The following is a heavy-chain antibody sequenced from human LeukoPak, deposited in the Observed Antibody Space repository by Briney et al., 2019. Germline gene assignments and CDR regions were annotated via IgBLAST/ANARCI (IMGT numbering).Heavy chain of an antibody. V-gene: IGHV4-34*01. D-gene: IGHD5-24*01. CDR1: GGSISSGAYY. CDR2: INHSGST. CDR3: ARQGWLPLDY. J-gene: IGHJ4*02. Sequence: PSETLSLTCAVSGGSISSGAYYWSWIRQPPGKGLEWIGEINHSGSTNYNPSLKSRVTISVDTSKNQFSLKLSSVTAADTAVYYCARQGWLPLDYWGQGTLVTVSS.